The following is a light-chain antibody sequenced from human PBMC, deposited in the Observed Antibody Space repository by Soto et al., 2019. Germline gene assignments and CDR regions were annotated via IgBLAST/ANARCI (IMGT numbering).Light chain of an antibody. Sequence: QSALTQPASVSGSPGQSITISCTGTSSDVGGYNYVSWYQHHPGKAPKLMIYDVSNRPSGVSNRFSGSKSGNAASLTISGLQPEDEADYYCRSYTTCNTRQIVLGTGTKLTVL. CDR1: SSDVGGYNY. J-gene: IGLJ1*01. V-gene: IGLV2-14*03. CDR2: DVS. CDR3: RSYTTCNTRQIV.